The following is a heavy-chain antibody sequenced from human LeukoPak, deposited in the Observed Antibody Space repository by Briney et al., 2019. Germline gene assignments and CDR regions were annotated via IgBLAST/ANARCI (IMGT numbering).Heavy chain of an antibody. CDR3: ARGQPYGDYNYFDP. V-gene: IGHV1-2*06. CDR2: INPSTGGT. Sequence: ASVKVSCKASGYTYIGYYMHWVRQAPGQGLEWMGRINPSTGGTNSAQKFQGRVTMTRDTSISTAYMELSRLTSDDTAIYYCARGQPYGDYNYFDPWGQGTLVTVSS. D-gene: IGHD4-17*01. J-gene: IGHJ5*02. CDR1: GYTYIGYY.